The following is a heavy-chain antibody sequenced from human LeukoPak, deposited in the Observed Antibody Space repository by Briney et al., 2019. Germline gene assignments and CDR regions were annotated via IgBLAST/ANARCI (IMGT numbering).Heavy chain of an antibody. CDR3: ARDPPTTSRHCSSTSCLLDY. CDR1: GYTFTSYG. CDR2: ISAYNGNT. V-gene: IGHV1-18*01. J-gene: IGHJ4*02. D-gene: IGHD2-2*01. Sequence: ASVKVSCKASGYTFTSYGITWVRQAPGQGLEWMGWISAYNGNTNYAQKIQGRVTMTTDTSTSTAYMELSSLRSEDTAVYYCARDPPTTSRHCSSTSCLLDYWGQGTLVTVSS.